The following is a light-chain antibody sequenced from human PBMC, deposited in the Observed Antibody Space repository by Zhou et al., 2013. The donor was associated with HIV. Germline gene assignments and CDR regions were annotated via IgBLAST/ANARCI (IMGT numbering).Light chain of an antibody. J-gene: IGLJ1*01. CDR1: SSDVGGYNY. V-gene: IGLV2-8*01. CDR3: SSYSSSSTLYV. CDR2: EVS. Sequence: QSALTQPPSASGSPGQSVTISCTGTSSDVGGYNYVSWYQQHPGKAPKLIIYEVSKRPSGVPDRFSGSKSGNTASLTVSGLQAEDEADYYCSSYSSSSTLYVFGTGTKVTV.